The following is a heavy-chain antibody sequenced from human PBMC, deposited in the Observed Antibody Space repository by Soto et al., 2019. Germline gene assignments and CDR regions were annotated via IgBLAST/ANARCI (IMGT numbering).Heavy chain of an antibody. V-gene: IGHV4-30-2*01. Sequence: PSETLSLTCAVSGGSISSGGYSWSWIRQPPGKGLEWIGYIYHSGSTNYNPSLKSRVTISVDKSKNQFSLKLSSVTAADTAVYYCARDRYYYDSSGFLGWGQGTLVTVSS. CDR1: GGSISSGGYS. D-gene: IGHD3-22*01. CDR2: IYHSGST. CDR3: ARDRYYYDSSGFLG. J-gene: IGHJ4*02.